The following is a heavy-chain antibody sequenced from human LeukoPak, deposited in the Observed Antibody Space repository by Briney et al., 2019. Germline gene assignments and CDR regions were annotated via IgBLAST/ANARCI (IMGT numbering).Heavy chain of an antibody. D-gene: IGHD3-22*01. V-gene: IGHV4-39*07. CDR2: IYYNGDT. CDR3: ARADRGNYYFYYMDV. J-gene: IGHJ6*03. CDR1: DDSITSGTCY. Sequence: SETLSLTCTISDDSITSGTCYWAWVRQPPGKGLEWIGAIYYNGDTYYNPSLKSRAAISVDTSRNQFSLKLNSVAAADTAVYYCARADRGNYYFYYMDVWGKGTTVTVSS.